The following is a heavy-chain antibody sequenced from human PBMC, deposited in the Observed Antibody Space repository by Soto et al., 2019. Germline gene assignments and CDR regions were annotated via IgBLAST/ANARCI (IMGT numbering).Heavy chain of an antibody. J-gene: IGHJ6*02. CDR1: GYTFTGYY. CDR3: ARSPHGYYYGMDV. V-gene: IGHV1-2*04. Sequence: ASVKVSCKASGYTFTGYYMHWVRQAPGQGLEWMGWINPNSGGTNYAQKFQGWVTMTRDTSISTAYMELSRLRSDDTAVYYCARSPHGYYYGMDVWGQGTTVTVS. CDR2: INPNSGGT.